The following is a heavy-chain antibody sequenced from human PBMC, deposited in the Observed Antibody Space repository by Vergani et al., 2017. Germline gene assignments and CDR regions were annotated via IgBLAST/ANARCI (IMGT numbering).Heavy chain of an antibody. V-gene: IGHV3-33*01. CDR2: IWYDGSKE. CDR1: GFTLSSHA. CDR3: ASSGYCAHGVCYMTYYYYMDV. J-gene: IGHJ6*03. Sequence: VQLVESGGGLVQPGRSLRLSCAGSGFTLSSHAMHWVRQAPGKGLEWVAFIWYDGSKEYYADSVKGRFTISRDNSKNTLYLQMNNLRAADTAVYYCASSGYCAHGVCYMTYYYYMDVWGKGTAVTVSS. D-gene: IGHD2-8*01.